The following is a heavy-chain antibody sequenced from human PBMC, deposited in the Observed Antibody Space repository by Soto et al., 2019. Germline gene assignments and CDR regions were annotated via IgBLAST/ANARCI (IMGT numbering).Heavy chain of an antibody. CDR1: GFTVSSTY. J-gene: IGHJ6*02. D-gene: IGHD5-12*01. CDR3: ARDLSSVGSGMDV. CDR2: IYSGGYA. Sequence: EVQLVESGGGLVQPVESLRLSCAASGFTVSSTYMNWVRQAPGKVLEWVSIIYSGGYACYGDSVKGRITLSRDNLKHTLSLQMNSLRAEDTAVYYCARDLSSVGSGMDVWGQGTAVTVSS. V-gene: IGHV3-66*01.